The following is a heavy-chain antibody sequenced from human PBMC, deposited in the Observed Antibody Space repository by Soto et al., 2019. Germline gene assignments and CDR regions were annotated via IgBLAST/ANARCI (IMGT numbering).Heavy chain of an antibody. V-gene: IGHV1-2*04. CDR2: INPNSGGT. Sequence: GASVKVSCKASGYTLTGYYMHWVRQAPGQGLEWMGWINPNSGGTNYAQKFQGWVTMTRDTSISTAYMELSRLRSDDTAVYYCARGRAAGTRPSPPMDVWGQGTTVTVSS. CDR3: ARGRAAGTRPSPPMDV. CDR1: GYTLTGYY. D-gene: IGHD6-13*01. J-gene: IGHJ6*02.